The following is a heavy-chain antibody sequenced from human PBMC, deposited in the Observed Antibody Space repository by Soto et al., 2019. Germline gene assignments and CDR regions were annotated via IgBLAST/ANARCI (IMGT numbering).Heavy chain of an antibody. CDR2: VHHSVNS. V-gene: IGHV4-39*01. J-gene: IGHJ4*02. D-gene: IGHD2-21*01. Sequence: QLQLQESGPGLVKPSETLSHTCTVSGGSISSSPYFWGWIRQPPGKGLEWIGSVHHSVNSYYNPSLKSRVTISVDTSKSQFSLNLSSVTAADTAVYYCASLDIVVTSFDYWGQGTLVTVSS. CDR1: GGSISSSPYF. CDR3: ASLDIVVTSFDY.